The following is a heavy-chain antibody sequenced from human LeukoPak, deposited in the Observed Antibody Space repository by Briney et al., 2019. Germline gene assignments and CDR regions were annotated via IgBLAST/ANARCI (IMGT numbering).Heavy chain of an antibody. J-gene: IGHJ4*02. CDR2: IYYSGST. Sequence: PSETLSLTCTVSGGSISSGSYYWGWIRQPPGKGLEWIGSIYYSGSTYYNPSLKSRVTISVDTSKNQFSLKLSSVTAADTAVYYCATYYYDSSGYYGPYYFDYWGQGTLVTVSS. D-gene: IGHD3-22*01. V-gene: IGHV4-39*01. CDR1: GGSISSGSYY. CDR3: ATYYYDSSGYYGPYYFDY.